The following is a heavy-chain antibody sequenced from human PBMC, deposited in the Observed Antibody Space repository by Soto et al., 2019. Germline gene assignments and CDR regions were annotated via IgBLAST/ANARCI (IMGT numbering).Heavy chain of an antibody. CDR3: ASGRFLEWLAFDY. J-gene: IGHJ4*02. CDR1: GFTFSSYA. Sequence: XGSLKLSCAAAGFTFSSYAMHWVRQAPGKGLEWVAVISYDGSNKYYADSVKGRFTISRDNSKNTLYLQMNSLRAEDTAVYYCASGRFLEWLAFDYWGQGTLVTVSS. CDR2: ISYDGSNK. D-gene: IGHD3-3*01. V-gene: IGHV3-30-3*01.